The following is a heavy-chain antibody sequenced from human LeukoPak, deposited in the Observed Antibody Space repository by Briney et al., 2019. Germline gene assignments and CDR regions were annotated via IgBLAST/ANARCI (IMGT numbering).Heavy chain of an antibody. Sequence: SETLSLTCTVSGGSISSSSYYWGWIRQPPGKGLEWSGSFYYRGSTYYNPSLKSRVTISVDTSKNQFSLKLSSVTAADTAVYYCARGGRADSSGYYFTKDYYYYMDVWGKGTTVTISS. J-gene: IGHJ6*03. CDR3: ARGGRADSSGYYFTKDYYYYMDV. D-gene: IGHD3-22*01. CDR1: GGSISSSSYY. V-gene: IGHV4-39*07. CDR2: FYYRGST.